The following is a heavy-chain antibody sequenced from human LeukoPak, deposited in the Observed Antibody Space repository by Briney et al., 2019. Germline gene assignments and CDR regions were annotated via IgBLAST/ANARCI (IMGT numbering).Heavy chain of an antibody. D-gene: IGHD2-15*01. CDR1: GFTFGDYA. CDR2: IRSKAYGGTT. V-gene: IGHV3-49*03. J-gene: IGHJ4*02. CDR3: TRVYCSGGSCYPISY. Sequence: PGGSQRLSCTASGFTFGDYAMSWFRQAPGKGLEWVGFIRSKAYGGTTEYAASVKGRFTISRDDSKSIAYLQMNSLKTEDTAVYYCTRVYCSGGSCYPISYWGQGTLVTVSS.